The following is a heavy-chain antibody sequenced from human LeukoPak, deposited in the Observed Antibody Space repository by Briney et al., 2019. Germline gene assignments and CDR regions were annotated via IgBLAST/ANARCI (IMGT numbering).Heavy chain of an antibody. CDR2: IWYEERTK. CDR1: GFTFSSYG. D-gene: IGHD3-22*01. V-gene: IGHV3-30*02. Sequence: PGGSLRLSCTASGFTFSSYGMHWVRQAPGNGLEWVATIWYEERTKYYIDSVKGRFTISRDNSKNTLYLQMSSLRAEDTAMYYCAREGNSGYYPYWGQGILVTVSS. CDR3: AREGNSGYYPY. J-gene: IGHJ4*02.